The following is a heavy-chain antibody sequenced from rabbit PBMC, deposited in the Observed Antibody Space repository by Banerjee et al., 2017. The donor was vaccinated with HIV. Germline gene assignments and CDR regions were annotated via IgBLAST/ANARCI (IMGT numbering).Heavy chain of an antibody. Sequence: QEQLVESGGGLVQPEGSLTLTCTTSAFSFSNKAVMCWVRQAPGKGLEWIACINAVTGKTVYATWAKGRFTFSKTSSTTVTLQMTSLTVADTATYFCARDTGSSFSTYGMDLWGPGTLVTVS. V-gene: IGHV1S45*01. CDR3: ARDTGSSFSTYGMDL. CDR1: AFSFSNKAV. D-gene: IGHD8-1*01. CDR2: INAVTGKT. J-gene: IGHJ6*01.